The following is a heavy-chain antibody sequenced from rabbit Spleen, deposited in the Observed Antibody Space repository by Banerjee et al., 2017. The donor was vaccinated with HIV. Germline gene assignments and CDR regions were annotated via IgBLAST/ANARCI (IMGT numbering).Heavy chain of an antibody. CDR1: GFSFTKNYY. J-gene: IGHJ6*01. D-gene: IGHD8-1*01. CDR2: IYVGSFDST. V-gene: IGHV1S40*01. CDR3: ARDSGSSFSSYGMDL. Sequence: QSLEESGGDLVKPGASLTLTCTASGFSFTKNYYMCWVRQAPGQGLEWIACIYVGSFDSTVYASWAKGRFTISRTSSTTVTLQVTSLTAADTATYFCARDSGSSFSSYGMDLWGPGTLVTVS.